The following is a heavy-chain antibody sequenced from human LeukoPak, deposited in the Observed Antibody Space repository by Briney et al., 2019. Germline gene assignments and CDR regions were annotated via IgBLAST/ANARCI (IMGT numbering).Heavy chain of an antibody. CDR2: INSDGSST. CDR3: VGGRRGYNYAFDY. J-gene: IGHJ4*02. Sequence: PGGSLRLSCAVSGFTFSNFWMHWVRQAPGKGLVWVSRINSDGSSTDYADSVKGRFTISRDNAKSTLYLQMNSLRAEDTAVYYCVGGRRGYNYAFDYWGQGTLVTVSS. D-gene: IGHD5-18*01. V-gene: IGHV3-74*01. CDR1: GFTFSNFW.